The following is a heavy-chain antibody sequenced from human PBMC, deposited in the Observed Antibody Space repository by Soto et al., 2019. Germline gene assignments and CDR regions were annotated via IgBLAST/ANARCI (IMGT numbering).Heavy chain of an antibody. CDR1: GGTFSSYT. CDR3: GRLGPQRGYCSGGSCSPDY. Sequence: QVQLVQSGAEVKKPGSSVKVSCKASGGTFSSYTISWVRQAPGQGLEWMGRIIPILGIANDAQKFQGRVTITADKSTSTAYMELSSLRSEDTAVYYCGRLGPQRGYCSGGSCSPDYWGQGTLVTVSS. D-gene: IGHD2-15*01. CDR2: IIPILGIA. V-gene: IGHV1-69*02. J-gene: IGHJ4*02.